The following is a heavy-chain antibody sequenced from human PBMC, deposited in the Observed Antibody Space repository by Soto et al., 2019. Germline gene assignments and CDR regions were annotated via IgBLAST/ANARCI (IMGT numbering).Heavy chain of an antibody. V-gene: IGHV3-7*01. Sequence: GGSLRLSCAASGFTFSSYWMSWVRQAPGQGLEWVANIKQDGSEKYYVDSVKGRFTISRDNAKNLLYLQMNSLRAEDTAVYYCARTMYEDAFDIWGQGTMVTVSS. CDR3: ARTMYEDAFDI. D-gene: IGHD2-8*01. CDR1: GFTFSSYW. J-gene: IGHJ3*02. CDR2: IKQDGSEK.